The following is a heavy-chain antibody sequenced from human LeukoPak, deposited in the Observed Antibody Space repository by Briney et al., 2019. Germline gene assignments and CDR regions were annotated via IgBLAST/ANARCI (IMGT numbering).Heavy chain of an antibody. J-gene: IGHJ3*02. V-gene: IGHV5-51*01. D-gene: IGHD5-24*01. CDR2: IYPGDSDT. CDR3: ASWPRDGYMAFDI. Sequence: GESLKISCKGSGYSFTSYWIGWVRPMPGKGLEWMGIIYPGDSDTRYSPSFQGQVTISADKSISTAYLQWSSLKASDTAMYYCASWPRDGYMAFDIWGQGTMVTVSS. CDR1: GYSFTSYW.